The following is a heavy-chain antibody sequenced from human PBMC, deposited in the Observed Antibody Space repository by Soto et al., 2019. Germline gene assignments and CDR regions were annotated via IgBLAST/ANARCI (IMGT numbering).Heavy chain of an antibody. CDR1: GFTFSSYA. V-gene: IGHV3-30-3*01. CDR3: ASPRGYSYGSFDY. J-gene: IGHJ4*02. D-gene: IGHD5-18*01. Sequence: GGSLRLSCAASGFTFSSYAMHWVRQAPGKGLEWVAVISYDGSNKYYADSVKGGFTISRDNSKNTLYLQMNSLRAEDTAVYYCASPRGYSYGSFDYWGQGTLVTVSS. CDR2: ISYDGSNK.